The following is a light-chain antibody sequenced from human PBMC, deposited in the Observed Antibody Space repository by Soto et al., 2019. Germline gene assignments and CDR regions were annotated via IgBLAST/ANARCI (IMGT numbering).Light chain of an antibody. V-gene: IGKV1-9*01. J-gene: IGKJ1*01. Sequence: DIQLTQSPSSLSASVGDRVTITCRASQGISSYLAWYQQKPGKAPKLLIYAASTLQSGVPLRFSGGGSGTDFTLTISYLQSEDSATYYCQQYYSYRTFGQGTKVEIK. CDR3: QQYYSYRT. CDR1: QGISSY. CDR2: AAS.